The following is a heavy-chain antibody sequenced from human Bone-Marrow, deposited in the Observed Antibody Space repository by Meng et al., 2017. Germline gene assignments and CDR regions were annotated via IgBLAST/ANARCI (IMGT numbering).Heavy chain of an antibody. J-gene: IGHJ4*02. D-gene: IGHD6-13*01. Sequence: GESLKISCAASGFTFSSAWMSWVRQAPGKGLEWVGRIKSKTDGGTTDYAAPVKGRFTISRDDSKNTLYLQMNSLKTEDTAVYYCARDHLGFSSSWYMGWVAVPSAHLGGFDYWGQGTLVTVSS. CDR3: ARDHLGFSSSWYMGWVAVPSAHLGGFDY. V-gene: IGHV3-15*01. CDR2: IKSKTDGGTT. CDR1: GFTFSSAW.